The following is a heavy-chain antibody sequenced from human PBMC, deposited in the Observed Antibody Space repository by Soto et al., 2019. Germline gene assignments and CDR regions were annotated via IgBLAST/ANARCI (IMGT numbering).Heavy chain of an antibody. V-gene: IGHV3-66*01. Sequence: EVQLVESGGGLVQPGGSLRLSCAASGFTVNTKYMSWVRQAPGKGLEWFSVMYSGGSTYYADSVKGRFTVSRDNSKNILYIQMNSLRAEDTAVYYCAKYGTSSSSFDYWGQGTLVTVSS. CDR1: GFTVNTKY. D-gene: IGHD2-8*01. J-gene: IGHJ4*02. CDR2: MYSGGST. CDR3: AKYGTSSSSFDY.